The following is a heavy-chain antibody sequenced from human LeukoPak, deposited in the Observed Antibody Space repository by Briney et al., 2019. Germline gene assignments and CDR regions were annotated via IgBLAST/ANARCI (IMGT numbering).Heavy chain of an antibody. D-gene: IGHD7-27*01. J-gene: IGHJ3*02. V-gene: IGHV3-7*01. CDR3: AGDGDLDSTTGAFDI. CDR2: IKQDGSEK. Sequence: GGSLRLSCAASRFTFSSYWMSWVRQAPGKGLEWVANIKQDGSEKYYVDSVKGRFTISRDNAKNSLFLQMNSLRAEDTAVYYCAGDGDLDSTTGAFDIWGQGTMVTVSS. CDR1: RFTFSSYW.